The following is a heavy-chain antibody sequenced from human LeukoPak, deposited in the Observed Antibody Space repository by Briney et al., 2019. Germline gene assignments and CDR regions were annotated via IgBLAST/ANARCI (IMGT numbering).Heavy chain of an antibody. CDR2: ISGSGGST. CDR3: AKDWEQLVLPFDY. J-gene: IGHJ4*02. Sequence: GGSLRLSCAASGFTFSSYAMSWVRQAPGKGLEWVSAISGSGGSTYYADSVKGRFAISRDNSKNTLYLQMNSLRAEDTAVYYCAKDWEQLVLPFDYWGQGTLVTVSS. V-gene: IGHV3-23*01. CDR1: GFTFSSYA. D-gene: IGHD6-13*01.